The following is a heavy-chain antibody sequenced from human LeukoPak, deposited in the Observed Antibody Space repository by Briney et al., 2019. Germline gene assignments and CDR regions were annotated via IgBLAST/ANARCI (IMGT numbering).Heavy chain of an antibody. J-gene: IGHJ4*02. CDR3: AKDHRRSMVRGVTSFDY. CDR2: ISGSGGST. D-gene: IGHD3-10*01. Sequence: GGSLRLSCAASGFTFSNYAMSWVRQAPGKGLEWVSAISGSGGSTYYADSVKGRFTISRDNSKNTLYLQMNSLRAEDTAVYYCAKDHRRSMVRGVTSFDYWGQGTLVTVSS. V-gene: IGHV3-23*01. CDR1: GFTFSNYA.